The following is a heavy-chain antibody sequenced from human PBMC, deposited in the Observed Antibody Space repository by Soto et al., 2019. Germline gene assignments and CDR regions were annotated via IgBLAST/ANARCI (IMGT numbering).Heavy chain of an antibody. Sequence: QVQLEQSGGEVKQPGSSVRVSCKTSGGTFSTYAINWVRQAPGQGLEWMGAIIPLFGTADYSQKFQGRVTITADESTSTAYMELSSLRFDDTAVYFCARPKGTDSSGYYYFDFWGQGTRVTVSS. V-gene: IGHV1-69*01. J-gene: IGHJ4*02. D-gene: IGHD6-19*01. CDR1: GGTFSTYA. CDR3: ARPKGTDSSGYYYFDF. CDR2: IIPLFGTA.